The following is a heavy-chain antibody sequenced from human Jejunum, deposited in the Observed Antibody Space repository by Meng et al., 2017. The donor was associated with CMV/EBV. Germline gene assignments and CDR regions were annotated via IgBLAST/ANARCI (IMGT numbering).Heavy chain of an antibody. J-gene: IGHJ4*02. CDR3: AKDWISLYGPTSSDF. CDR1: GFKFDSYV. CDR2: ISGGGETT. V-gene: IGHV3-23*01. D-gene: IGHD5/OR15-5a*01. Sequence: GFKFDSYVMTWVRQAPGKGLEWVSSISGGGETTYYADSVKGRFIISRDNSKNTVSLQMNSLRVEDTAVYFCAKDWISLYGPTSSDFWGQGTLVTVSS.